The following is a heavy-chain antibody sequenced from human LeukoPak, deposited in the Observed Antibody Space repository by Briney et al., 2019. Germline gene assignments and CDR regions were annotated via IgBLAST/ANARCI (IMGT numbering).Heavy chain of an antibody. CDR2: IKGDGSDK. CDR1: GFTFSNDW. J-gene: IGHJ4*02. CDR3: ARDPETKRGRDGLDY. D-gene: IGHD1-14*01. Sequence: GGSLRLSCAASGFTFSNDWMSWVRQAPGKGLEWXASIKGDGSDKYYVDSVKGRFTISRDNAKNSMYLQMNSLRAEDTAVYYCARDPETKRGRDGLDYWGPGTLVIVSS. V-gene: IGHV3-7*01.